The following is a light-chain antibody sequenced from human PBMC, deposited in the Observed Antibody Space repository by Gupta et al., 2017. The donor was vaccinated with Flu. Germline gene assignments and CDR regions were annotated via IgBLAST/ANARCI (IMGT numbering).Light chain of an antibody. CDR1: SSDISTCNY. Sequence: QSALPHPPSVSGPPGQSINLSCTGTSSDISTCNYGSWYQQYTGRAPKLIVYDVRNRPSGISDRFSGSKSGNTASLTSSGLQAEDEADYYWSSYSATGALALFGGGTKVTVL. CDR2: DVR. V-gene: IGLV2-14*03. J-gene: IGLJ2*01. CDR3: SSYSATGALAL.